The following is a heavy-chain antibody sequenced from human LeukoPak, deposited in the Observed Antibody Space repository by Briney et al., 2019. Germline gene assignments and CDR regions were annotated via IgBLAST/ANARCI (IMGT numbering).Heavy chain of an antibody. D-gene: IGHD2-21*01. CDR1: GFTVSSNY. J-gene: IGHJ4*02. Sequence: GRSLRLSCAASGFTVSSNYMSWVRQAPGKGLEWVSVIYSGGSTYYADSVKGRFTISRDNSKNTLYLQMNSLRAEDTAVYYCARDKGEDEKNYWGQGTLVTVSS. V-gene: IGHV3-53*01. CDR3: ARDKGEDEKNY. CDR2: IYSGGST.